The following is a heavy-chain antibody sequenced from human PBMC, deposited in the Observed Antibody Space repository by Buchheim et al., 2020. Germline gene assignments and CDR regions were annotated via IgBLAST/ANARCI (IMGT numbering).Heavy chain of an antibody. D-gene: IGHD2-15*01. CDR1: GDSISSGGHY. J-gene: IGHJ4*02. V-gene: IGHV4-31*03. Sequence: QVQLQESGPGLVTPSQTLSLTCTVSGDSISSGGHYWTWIRQRPGEGLEWIGYIYYSGSTYYNPSLKSRVTISVDTSKNQFSLKLSSVTAADTAVYYCARKVVAATSTFDYWGQGTL. CDR2: IYYSGST. CDR3: ARKVVAATSTFDY.